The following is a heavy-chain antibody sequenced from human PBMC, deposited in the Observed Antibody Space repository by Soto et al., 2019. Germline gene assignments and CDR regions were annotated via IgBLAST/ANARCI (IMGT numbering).Heavy chain of an antibody. Sequence: PSETLSLTCAVYGGSVSGYYWSWIRQPPGKGLEWIGEINHSGSTNYNPSLKSRVTISVDTSKNQCSLKLSSVTAADTAVYYCARGARHITMVRGAKPFDYWGQGTLVTVSS. J-gene: IGHJ4*02. CDR3: ARGARHITMVRGAKPFDY. V-gene: IGHV4-34*01. CDR2: INHSGST. D-gene: IGHD3-10*01. CDR1: GGSVSGYY.